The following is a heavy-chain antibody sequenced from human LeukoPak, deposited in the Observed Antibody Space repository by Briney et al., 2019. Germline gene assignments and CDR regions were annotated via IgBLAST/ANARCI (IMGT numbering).Heavy chain of an antibody. CDR3: ARYCSGVSCYSGYDY. V-gene: IGHV3-64*01. CDR2: ISTNGGGT. CDR1: GFTFSTYA. J-gene: IGHJ4*02. Sequence: GGSLRLSCAASGFTFSTYAMHWVRQTPGQGLEYVSAISTNGGGTYYANSVKGRFTISRDNSKNTLYLQMGSLTAEDMAVYYCARYCSGVSCYSGYDYWGQGTLVTVSS. D-gene: IGHD2-15*01.